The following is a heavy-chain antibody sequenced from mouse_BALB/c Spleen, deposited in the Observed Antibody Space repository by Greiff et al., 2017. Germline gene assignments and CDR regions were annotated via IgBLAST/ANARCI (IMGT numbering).Heavy chain of an antibody. J-gene: IGHJ4*01. Sequence: DVMLVESGGGLVKPGGSLKLSCAASGFTFSDYYMYWVRQTPEKRLEWVATISDGGSYTYYPDSVKGRFTISRDNAKNNLYLQMSSLKSEDTAMYYCARDLESTTTTGDAMDYWGQGTSVTVSS. CDR3: ARDLESTTTTGDAMDY. CDR2: ISDGGSYT. D-gene: IGHD1-1*01. V-gene: IGHV5-4*02. CDR1: GFTFSDYY.